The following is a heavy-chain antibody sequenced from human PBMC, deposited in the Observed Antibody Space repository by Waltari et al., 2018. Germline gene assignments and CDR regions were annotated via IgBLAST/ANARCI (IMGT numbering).Heavy chain of an antibody. V-gene: IGHV4-34*02. Sequence: QVQLQQWGAGLVRPSETLSLTCAVYGGSFNAYYWTWIRQPPGKGLQWIGEINHNAHTNDNPSLKSRVTISVDTSKKQFSLNLTSVTAADTAVYYCARKEVIRSIYGGVRRESWFDPWGQGTLVSVSS. D-gene: IGHD3-16*01. CDR1: GGSFNAYY. J-gene: IGHJ5*02. CDR3: ARKEVIRSIYGGVRRESWFDP. CDR2: INHNAHT.